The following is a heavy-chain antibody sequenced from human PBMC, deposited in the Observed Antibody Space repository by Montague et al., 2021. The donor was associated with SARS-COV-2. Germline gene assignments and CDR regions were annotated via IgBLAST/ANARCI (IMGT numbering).Heavy chain of an antibody. CDR2: IDYSGST. D-gene: IGHD3/OR15-3a*01. CDR1: GXSISSSSYY. CDR3: ARGLVGWFDP. V-gene: IGHV4-39*01. J-gene: IGHJ5*02. Sequence: SETLSLTCTVSGXSISSSSYYWGWIRQPPGKGLEWIGSIDYSGSTYYNPSLKSRVTISVDTSKNQFSLKLSSVTAADTAVYYCARGLVGWFDPWGQGTLVTVSS.